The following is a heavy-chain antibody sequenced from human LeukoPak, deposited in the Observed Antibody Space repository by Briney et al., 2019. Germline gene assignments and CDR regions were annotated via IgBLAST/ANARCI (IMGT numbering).Heavy chain of an antibody. D-gene: IGHD6-13*01. CDR2: IREDGGDE. Sequence: GGSLRLSCAASGFTFSSYWMTWVRQAPGKGLEWVANIREDGGDEYYVDSVKGRFTVSRDNAKNSLYLEMKSLRAEDTAVYYCASRYSSSWYRGAFDIWGQGTMVTVSS. J-gene: IGHJ3*02. CDR3: ASRYSSSWYRGAFDI. CDR1: GFTFSSYW. V-gene: IGHV3-7*01.